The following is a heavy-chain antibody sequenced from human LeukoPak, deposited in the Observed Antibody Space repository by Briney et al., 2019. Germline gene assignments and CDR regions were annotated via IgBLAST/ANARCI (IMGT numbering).Heavy chain of an antibody. CDR3: ARRLKPKGYYFDY. Sequence: GASVKVSCKASGYTFTSYAMNWVRQAPGQGLEWMGWISACNGNTNYAQKLQGRVTMTTDTSTSTAYMELRSLRSDDTAVYYCARRLKPKGYYFDYWGQGTLVTVSS. V-gene: IGHV1-18*01. J-gene: IGHJ4*02. CDR1: GYTFTSYA. CDR2: ISACNGNT.